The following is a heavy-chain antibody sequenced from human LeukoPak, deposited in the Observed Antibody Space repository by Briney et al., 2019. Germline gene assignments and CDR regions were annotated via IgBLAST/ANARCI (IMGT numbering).Heavy chain of an antibody. D-gene: IGHD1-1*01. J-gene: IGHJ4*02. CDR1: GITFSSYG. CDR3: ARERKYDSNFDF. V-gene: IGHV3-23*01. CDR2: ISSTGGTT. Sequence: GGTLRLSCAASGITFSSYGMSWVRQAPGKGLEWVSSISSTGGTTYYADSVKGRFTISRDNAKNTLYLQMNSLRAEDTAVYYCARERKYDSNFDFWGQGTLVTVSS.